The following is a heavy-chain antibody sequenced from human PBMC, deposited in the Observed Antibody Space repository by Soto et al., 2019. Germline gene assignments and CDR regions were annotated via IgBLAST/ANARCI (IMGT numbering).Heavy chain of an antibody. V-gene: IGHV3-72*01. J-gene: IGHJ4*02. CDR2: TRNKVNSYTT. Sequence: GGSLRLSCAASGLSLSDHYMDWLRQAPGKGLEWVGRTRNKVNSYTTEYAASAKGRFTISRDDSKNSMYLQMNSLKTEDTAVYYCARGHCSGGNCPFDYWGQGTLVTVSS. CDR3: ARGHCSGGNCPFDY. D-gene: IGHD2-15*01. CDR1: GLSLSDHY.